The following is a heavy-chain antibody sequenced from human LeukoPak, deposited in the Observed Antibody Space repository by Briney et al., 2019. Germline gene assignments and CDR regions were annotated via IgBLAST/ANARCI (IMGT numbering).Heavy chain of an antibody. D-gene: IGHD3-9*01. CDR1: GYTFTSYG. V-gene: IGHV1-8*02. CDR2: MNPNSGNT. Sequence: ASVKVSCKASGYTFTSYGISWVRQATGQGLEWMGWMNPNSGNTGYAQKFQGRVTMTRNTSISTAYMELSSLRSEDTAVYYCARAPPMRYFDWLLSGRGNLYYFDYWGQGTLVTVSS. CDR3: ARAPPMRYFDWLLSGRGNLYYFDY. J-gene: IGHJ4*02.